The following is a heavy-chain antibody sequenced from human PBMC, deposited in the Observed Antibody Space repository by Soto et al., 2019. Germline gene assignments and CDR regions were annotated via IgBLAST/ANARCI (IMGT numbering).Heavy chain of an antibody. CDR1: GYGIASCG. CDR2: ISAYNGNT. Sequence: GASVKVSCKASGYGIASCGISWVRQDPGQGLEWMGWISAYNGNTNYAQKLQGRVTMTTDTSTSTAYMELRSLRSDDTAVYYCARASGSSYWFDPWGQGTLVTVSS. CDR3: ARASGSSYWFDP. V-gene: IGHV1-18*01. J-gene: IGHJ5*02. D-gene: IGHD1-26*01.